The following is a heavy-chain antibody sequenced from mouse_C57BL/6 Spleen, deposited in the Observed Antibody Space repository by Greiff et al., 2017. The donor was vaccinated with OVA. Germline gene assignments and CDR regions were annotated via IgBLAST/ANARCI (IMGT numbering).Heavy chain of an antibody. Sequence: EVQVVESGPGLVKPSQSLSLTCSVTGYSITSGYYWNWIRQFPGNKLEWMGYISYDGSNNYKPSLKNRISITRDTSKNQFFLKLNSVTTEDTATYYCARGDYYGSSYHYYAMDYWGQGTSVTVSS. V-gene: IGHV3-6*01. CDR2: ISYDGSN. CDR1: GYSITSGYY. CDR3: ARGDYYGSSYHYYAMDY. J-gene: IGHJ4*01. D-gene: IGHD1-1*01.